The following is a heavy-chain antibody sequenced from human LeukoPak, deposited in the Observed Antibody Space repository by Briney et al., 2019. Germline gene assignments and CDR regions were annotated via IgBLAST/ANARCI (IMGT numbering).Heavy chain of an antibody. CDR3: ARDLLSEWLEPETTDY. V-gene: IGHV1-18*01. D-gene: IGHD5-12*01. Sequence: GASVKVSCKASGYTFTSYGISWVRQAPGQGLEWMGWISAYNGNTNYAQKLQGRVTMTTDTSTSTAYMELRSLRSDDTAVYYCARDLLSEWLEPETTDYRGQGTLVTVSS. CDR1: GYTFTSYG. J-gene: IGHJ4*02. CDR2: ISAYNGNT.